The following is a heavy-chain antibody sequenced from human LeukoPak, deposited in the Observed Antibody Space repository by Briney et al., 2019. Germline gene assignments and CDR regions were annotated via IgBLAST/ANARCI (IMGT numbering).Heavy chain of an antibody. D-gene: IGHD3-3*01. CDR2: IKQDGSEK. V-gene: IGHV3-7*01. Sequence: GGSLRLSCAVSGFTFSTYWMSWVRQAPGEGLEWVANIKQDGSEKYYVDSVKGRFTISRDNPKNSLYLQMNTLRPEDTAVYYCARERQNKDFWSGGDYWGQGTLVTVSS. CDR1: GFTFSTYW. J-gene: IGHJ4*02. CDR3: ARERQNKDFWSGGDY.